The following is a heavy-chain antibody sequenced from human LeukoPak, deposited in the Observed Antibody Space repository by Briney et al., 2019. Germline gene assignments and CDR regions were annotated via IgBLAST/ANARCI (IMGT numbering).Heavy chain of an antibody. D-gene: IGHD3-3*01. CDR3: AKDPAHYDFWSGPATLLGGFDY. V-gene: IGHV3-21*01. J-gene: IGHJ4*02. CDR2: ISSSSSYI. Sequence: PGGSLRLSCAASGFTFSSYSMNWVRQAPGKGLEWVSSISSSSSYIYYADSVKGRFTISRDNAKNSLYLQMNSLRAEDTAVYYCAKDPAHYDFWSGPATLLGGFDYWGQGTLVTVSS. CDR1: GFTFSSYS.